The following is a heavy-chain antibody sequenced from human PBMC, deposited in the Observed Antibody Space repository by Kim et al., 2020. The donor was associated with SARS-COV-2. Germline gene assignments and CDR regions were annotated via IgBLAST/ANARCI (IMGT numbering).Heavy chain of an antibody. CDR2: I. Sequence: IYYADSVKGRFTISRDNAKNSLYLQMNSLRAEDTAVYYCARGSLVGVTIFWGQGTLVTVSS. CDR3: ARGSLVGVTIF. J-gene: IGHJ4*02. D-gene: IGHD1-26*01. V-gene: IGHV3-48*03.